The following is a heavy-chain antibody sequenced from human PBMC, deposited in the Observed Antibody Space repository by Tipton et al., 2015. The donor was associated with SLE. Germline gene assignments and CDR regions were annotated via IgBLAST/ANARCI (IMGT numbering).Heavy chain of an antibody. V-gene: IGHV4-38-2*01. Sequence: TLSLTCAVSGYSISSGNYWGWIRQPPGKGLEWIGSMYHSGSTHYNPSLKSRVTISVDSSKNHFSLRVTSVTAADTAVYYCVVCSPSSCAYFDYWGQGRLVTVPS. CDR2: MYHSGST. CDR1: GYSISSGNY. J-gene: IGHJ4*02. D-gene: IGHD2-2*01. CDR3: VVCSPSSCAYFDY.